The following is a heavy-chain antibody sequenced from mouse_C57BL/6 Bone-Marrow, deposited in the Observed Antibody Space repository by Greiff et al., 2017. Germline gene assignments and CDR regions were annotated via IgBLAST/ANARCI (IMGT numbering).Heavy chain of an antibody. V-gene: IGHV5-6*01. CDR1: GFTFSSYG. Sequence: EVQVVESGGDLVKPGGSLKLSCAASGFTFSSYGMSWVRQTPDKRLEWVATISSGGSYTYYPDSVKGRFTISRDNDKNTLDLQMSSLKSEDTAMYYCARHQTAQASFAYWGQGTLVTVSA. CDR3: ARHQTAQASFAY. CDR2: ISSGGSYT. D-gene: IGHD3-2*02. J-gene: IGHJ3*01.